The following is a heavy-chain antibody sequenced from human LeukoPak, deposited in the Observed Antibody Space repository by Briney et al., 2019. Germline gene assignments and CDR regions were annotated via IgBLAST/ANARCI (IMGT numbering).Heavy chain of an antibody. CDR1: GFTFSAFA. D-gene: IGHD2-8*02. V-gene: IGHV3-23*01. Sequence: PGGSLRLSCAASGFTFSAFAMIWVRQPPGKGLEWVSCIFPSGGEIHYADSVRGRFTISRDNSKSTLSLQMNSLRAEDTAIYYCATYREVLLPFDYWGQGTLVTVSS. CDR2: IFPSGGEI. CDR3: ATYREVLLPFDY. J-gene: IGHJ4*02.